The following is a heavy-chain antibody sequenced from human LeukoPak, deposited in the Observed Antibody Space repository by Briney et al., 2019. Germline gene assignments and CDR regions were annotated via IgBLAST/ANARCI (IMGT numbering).Heavy chain of an antibody. J-gene: IGHJ4*02. CDR2: IRSKAYGGTT. CDR1: GFTLGDYA. Sequence: GGSPRLSCTASGFTLGDYAMSWVRQAPGERPERGGFIRSKAYGGTTEYAASVKGRFTISRDDPQSIAYLQMNSLKTEDTAVYYCTRHTYYYGSGSKIDYWGQGTLVTVSS. V-gene: IGHV3-49*04. CDR3: TRHTYYYGSGSKIDY. D-gene: IGHD3-10*01.